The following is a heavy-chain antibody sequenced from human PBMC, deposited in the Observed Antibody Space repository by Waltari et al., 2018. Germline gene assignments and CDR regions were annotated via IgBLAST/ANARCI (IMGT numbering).Heavy chain of an antibody. CDR3: ARVSYANYFDY. CDR2: VYISGTT. CDR1: RGSIPRGSYH. Sequence: QLHLQESGPGLVKPSQTMSLICTVSRGSIPRGSYHWSWIRQPAGKGLEWIGRVYISGTTAYNPSLASRVTMSIDTSNNQFSLKLSSVTAADTAMYYCARVSYANYFDYWGQGALVTVSS. D-gene: IGHD3-16*01. J-gene: IGHJ4*02. V-gene: IGHV4-61*02.